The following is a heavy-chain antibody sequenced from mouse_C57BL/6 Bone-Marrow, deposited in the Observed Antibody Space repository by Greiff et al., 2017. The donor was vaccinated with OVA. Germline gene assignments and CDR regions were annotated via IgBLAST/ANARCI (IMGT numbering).Heavy chain of an antibody. CDR2: IWRGGST. CDR1: GFSFTSYG. J-gene: IGHJ4*01. D-gene: IGHD1-1*01. V-gene: IGHV2-5*01. CDR3: AKKGLRYPLGGYYAMDY. Sequence: QVQLKESGPGLVQPSQSLSITCTVSGFSFTSYGVHWVRQSPGQGLEWLGVIWRGGSTDYNAAFMSRLSITKDNSKSQVFFKMNSLQADDTAIYYGAKKGLRYPLGGYYAMDYWGQGTSVTVSS.